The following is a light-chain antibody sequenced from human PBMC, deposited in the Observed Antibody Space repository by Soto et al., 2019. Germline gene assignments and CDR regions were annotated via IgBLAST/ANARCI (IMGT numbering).Light chain of an antibody. J-gene: IGKJ5*01. CDR2: GAS. CDR1: QSVTTR. V-gene: IGKV3-20*01. Sequence: EIVLTQSPDTLSLSPGGRATLSCRASQSVTTRLAWYQQKPGQPPRLLISGASVRASGVPVRISGSGSGTDFTLTISRLEPEEFALYYCQQYGGSPSTVGRGTRLEVK. CDR3: QQYGGSPST.